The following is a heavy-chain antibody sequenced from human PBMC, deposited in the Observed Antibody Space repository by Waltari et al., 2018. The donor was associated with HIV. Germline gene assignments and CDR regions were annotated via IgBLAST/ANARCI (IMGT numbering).Heavy chain of an antibody. J-gene: IGHJ4*02. V-gene: IGHV5-51*01. CDR2: IYPGDSDT. CDR1: GYSFTSYW. D-gene: IGHD6-13*01. CDR3: ARLGDIAAAGKGPGGLDY. Sequence: EVQLVQSGAEVKKPGESLKISCTGSGYSFTSYWIGWVGQMPGEGLEWMGIIYPGDSDTRYSPSFQGQVTISADKSISTAYLQWSSLKASDTAMYYCARLGDIAAAGKGPGGLDYWGQGTLVTVSS.